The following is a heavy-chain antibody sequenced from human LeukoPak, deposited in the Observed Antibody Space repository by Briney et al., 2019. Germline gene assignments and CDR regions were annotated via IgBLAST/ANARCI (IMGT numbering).Heavy chain of an antibody. V-gene: IGHV3-21*01. CDR1: GFTFSSYS. D-gene: IGHD2-21*01. CDR3: ARDSTPAYCGGDRYSWFFDY. J-gene: IGHJ4*02. CDR2: ISGFSSYI. Sequence: NAGGSLRLSCAASGFTFSSYSMHWVRQAPGKGLEWVSSISGFSSYIYYADSLKGRFTISRDNAKNSLYLQMNSLRAEDTAVYYCARDSTPAYCGGDRYSWFFDYWGQGTLVTVSS.